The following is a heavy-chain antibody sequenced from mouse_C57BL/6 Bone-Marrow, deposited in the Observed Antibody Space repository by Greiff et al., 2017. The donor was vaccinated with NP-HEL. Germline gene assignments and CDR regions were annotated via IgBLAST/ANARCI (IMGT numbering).Heavy chain of an antibody. CDR3: ARAITTVVPMDY. CDR1: GYTFTSYW. CDR2: INPSNGGT. D-gene: IGHD1-1*01. J-gene: IGHJ4*01. V-gene: IGHV1-53*01. Sequence: QVQLQQPGTELVKPGASVKLSCKASGYTFTSYWMHWVKQRPGQGLEWIGNINPSNGGTNYIEMFKSKATLTVDKSSSTAYMQLSSLTSEDSAVDYCARAITTVVPMDYWGQGTSVTVSS.